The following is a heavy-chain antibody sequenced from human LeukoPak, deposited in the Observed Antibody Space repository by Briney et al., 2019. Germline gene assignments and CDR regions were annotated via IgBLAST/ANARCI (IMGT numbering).Heavy chain of an antibody. V-gene: IGHV3-21*01. CDR2: ISSSSSYI. D-gene: IGHD1-26*01. J-gene: IGHJ1*01. Sequence: GGSLRLSCAASGFTFSSYSMNWVRQAPGKGLEWVSSISSSSSYIYYADSVKGRFTISRDNAKNSLFLQMSGLRADDTAVYYCARDRRAVGANFQHWGQGTLVTVSS. CDR3: ARDRRAVGANFQH. CDR1: GFTFSSYS.